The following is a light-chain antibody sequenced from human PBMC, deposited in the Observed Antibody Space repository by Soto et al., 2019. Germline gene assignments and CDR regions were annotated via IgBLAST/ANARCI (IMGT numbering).Light chain of an antibody. J-gene: IGLJ1*01. V-gene: IGLV2-8*01. CDR1: KSDIGVYDF. CDR3: KSYAGSNTYV. Sequence: QSALTQPPSASGSPGQSVTISCTGNKSDIGVYDFASWYQHHPGKAPRLIIYEVVQRPSGVPDRFSGSKSGNTASLTVSGLQAADEADYFCKSYAGSNTYVFGSGTKLTVL. CDR2: EVV.